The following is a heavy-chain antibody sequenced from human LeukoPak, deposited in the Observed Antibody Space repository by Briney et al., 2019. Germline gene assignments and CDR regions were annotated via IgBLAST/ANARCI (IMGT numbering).Heavy chain of an antibody. CDR2: INAGNGNT. D-gene: IGHD2-2*02. Sequence: ASVKVSCKASGYTFTSYAMHWVRQAPGQRLEWMGWINAGNGNTKYSQKFQGRVTITADESTSTAYMELSSLRSEDTAVYYCARGRETVYCSSTSCYRTSHDAFDIWGQGTMVTVSS. J-gene: IGHJ3*02. CDR1: GYTFTSYA. CDR3: ARGRETVYCSSTSCYRTSHDAFDI. V-gene: IGHV1-3*01.